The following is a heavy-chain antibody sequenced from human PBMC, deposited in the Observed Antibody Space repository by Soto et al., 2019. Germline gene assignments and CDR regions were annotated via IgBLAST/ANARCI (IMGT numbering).Heavy chain of an antibody. Sequence: SETLSLTCTVSGGSLLGYYWSWIRQPAGKGLEWIGRIYNSGRTNNNPSLKSRVTMSVDMSKNQFSLRLSSVTAADTAIYYCARDRLETETYGMDVWGRGTTVTVSS. V-gene: IGHV4-4*07. CDR3: ARDRLETETYGMDV. D-gene: IGHD1-1*01. CDR2: IYNSGRT. J-gene: IGHJ6*02. CDR1: GGSLLGYY.